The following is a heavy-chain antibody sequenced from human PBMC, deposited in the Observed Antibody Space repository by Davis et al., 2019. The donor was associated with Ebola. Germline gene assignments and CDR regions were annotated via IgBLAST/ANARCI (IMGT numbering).Heavy chain of an antibody. CDR3: MRVWERWQPNPGY. CDR1: GYTFTSHD. V-gene: IGHV1-8*01. J-gene: IGHJ4*02. Sequence: ASVKVSCKASGYTFTSHDINWVRQATGQGLEWMGWMNPNSGNTGYAQKFQGRVTMTRDTSKNTAYMELSSLNSDDTAVYYCMRVWERWQPNPGYWGQGTLVTVSS. CDR2: MNPNSGNT. D-gene: IGHD5-24*01.